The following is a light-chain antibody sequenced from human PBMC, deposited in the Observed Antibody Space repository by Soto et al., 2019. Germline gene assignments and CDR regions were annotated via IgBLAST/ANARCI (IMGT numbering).Light chain of an antibody. V-gene: IGKV3-15*01. Sequence: EIVMTQSPFTLSVSPGERVTLSCRASQSVRSNLAWYQQKPGQAPRLLIYGASTRATGIPDRFSGSGSVTEFALNISRLETDDSAVYYCQQYGVSPYTFGPGTKVDIK. CDR2: GAS. CDR3: QQYGVSPYT. J-gene: IGKJ3*01. CDR1: QSVRSN.